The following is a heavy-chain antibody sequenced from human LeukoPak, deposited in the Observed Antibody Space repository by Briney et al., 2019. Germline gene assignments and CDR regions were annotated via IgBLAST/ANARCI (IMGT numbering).Heavy chain of an antibody. CDR1: GGSISTYS. D-gene: IGHD3-22*01. V-gene: IGHV4-59*01. CDR2: IYYNVNT. Sequence: SETLSLTCSVSGGSISTYSWSWIRQPPGRGLEWIAYIYYNVNTSYNPSLKSRVTISVDTSKNQFSLKLSSVTAADTAVYYCARDTRSYDTSGYYYYDYWGQGSLVTVSS. CDR3: ARDTRSYDTSGYYYYDY. J-gene: IGHJ4*02.